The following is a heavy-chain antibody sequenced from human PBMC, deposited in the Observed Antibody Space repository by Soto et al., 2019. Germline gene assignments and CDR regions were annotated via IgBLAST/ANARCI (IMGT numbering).Heavy chain of an antibody. V-gene: IGHV3-30*19. CDR2: ISYDGSNK. J-gene: IGHJ6*02. CDR3: ARETYYDFWSGPYYGMDV. D-gene: IGHD3-3*01. CDR1: RFTFSVYG. Sequence: GGSLRLSCVASRFTFSVYGMHLVRQAPGKGLEWLAVISYDGSNKYYADSVKGRFTISRDNSKNTLYLQMNSLRAEDTAVYYCARETYYDFWSGPYYGMDVWGQGTTVTVSS.